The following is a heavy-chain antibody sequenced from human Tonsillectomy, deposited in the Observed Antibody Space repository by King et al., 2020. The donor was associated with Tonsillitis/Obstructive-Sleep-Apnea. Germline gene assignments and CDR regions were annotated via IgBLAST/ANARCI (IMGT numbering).Heavy chain of an antibody. D-gene: IGHD3-3*01. J-gene: IGHJ4*02. Sequence: VQLVESGGGLVKPGGSLRLSCAASGLTISDYYMSWIRQAPGKGLEWVSYISSSGGDTKYADSVKCRFTISRDNAKNSLYLQMNSLRVEDTAVYYCARGDDFYTADYWGQGTLVTVSS. V-gene: IGHV3-11*05. CDR2: ISSSGGDT. CDR1: GLTISDYY. CDR3: ARGDDFYTADY.